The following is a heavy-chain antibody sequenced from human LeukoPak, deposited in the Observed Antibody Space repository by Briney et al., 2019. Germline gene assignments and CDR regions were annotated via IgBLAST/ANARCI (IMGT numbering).Heavy chain of an antibody. CDR1: GCTFSRYC. CDR3: ARDWGRYYDSSSNWFDP. D-gene: IGHD3-22*01. Sequence: GGSLTLSCAASGCTFSRYCRYWVRQAPGNGLEWDGVISDDGSNKYFADSVKGRFTISRDNSKNTLYLQMNSLRAEDTAVYYCARDWGRYYDSSSNWFDPWGQGTLVTVSS. V-gene: IGHV3-30*04. J-gene: IGHJ5*02. CDR2: ISDDGSNK.